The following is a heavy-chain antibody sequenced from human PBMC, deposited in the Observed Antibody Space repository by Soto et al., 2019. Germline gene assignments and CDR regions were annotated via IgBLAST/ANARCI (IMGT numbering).Heavy chain of an antibody. CDR2: ITSSSSST. J-gene: IGHJ4*02. Sequence: QPGGSLRLSCAASGFTFSSYAMSWVRQAPGKGLEWVSFITSSSSSTSYADSVKGRFTVSRDNAKNSLYLQMNSLRTEDTAVYYCASAFSSSWQNYWGLGTLVTVSS. CDR3: ASAFSSSWQNY. D-gene: IGHD2-2*01. CDR1: GFTFSSYA. V-gene: IGHV3-48*01.